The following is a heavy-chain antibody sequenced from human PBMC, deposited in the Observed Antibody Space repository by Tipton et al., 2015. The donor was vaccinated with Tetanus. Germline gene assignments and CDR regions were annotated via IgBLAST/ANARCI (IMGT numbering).Heavy chain of an antibody. J-gene: IGHJ4*02. CDR1: GGSINSYY. CDR3: VRIRQVGKPGPFFDY. CDR2: IYYSGST. Sequence: TLSLTCTVSGGSINSYYWSWIRQPPGKGLEWIGYIYYSGSTNYNPSLRSRVTISVDTSKNQCSLKLSSETAADTAVYYCVRIRQVGKPGPFFDYWGQGTLVTVSS. D-gene: IGHD7-27*01. V-gene: IGHV4-59*01.